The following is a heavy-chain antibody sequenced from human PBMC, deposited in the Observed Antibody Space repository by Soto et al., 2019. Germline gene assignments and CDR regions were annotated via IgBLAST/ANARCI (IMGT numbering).Heavy chain of an antibody. Sequence: SEILSLTCAVDDGSFSGYYWSWILQPPGKGLEWIGEINHSGSTNYNPSLKSRVTISVDTSKNQFSLKLSSVTAADTAVYYCARGPYCSSTSCYGVRWFDPWGQGTLVTVSS. D-gene: IGHD2-2*01. CDR1: DGSFSGYY. J-gene: IGHJ5*02. CDR2: INHSGST. CDR3: ARGPYCSSTSCYGVRWFDP. V-gene: IGHV4-34*01.